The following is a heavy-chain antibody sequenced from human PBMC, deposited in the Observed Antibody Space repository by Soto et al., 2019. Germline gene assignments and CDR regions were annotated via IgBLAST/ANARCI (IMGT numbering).Heavy chain of an antibody. CDR2: MRGSNGDT. J-gene: IGHJ3*02. V-gene: IGHV3-23*01. Sequence: GGSLRLSCAASGFTFSFCAMSWVRQAPGKGLEWVSSMRGSNGDTYYADSVKGRFTISRDNSKNTLYLQMNSLRAEDTAVYYCASMGAFDIWGQGTMVTVSS. CDR1: GFTFSFCA. D-gene: IGHD2-8*01. CDR3: ASMGAFDI.